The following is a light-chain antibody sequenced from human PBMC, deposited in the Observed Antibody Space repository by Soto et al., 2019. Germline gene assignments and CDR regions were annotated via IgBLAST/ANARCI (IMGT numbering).Light chain of an antibody. CDR2: WAS. CDR1: QSVLYSSNNKNY. CDR3: QQYNSYST. Sequence: DIVLTQSPDSLAVSLGERATINCKSSQSVLYSSNNKNYLAWYQQKPGQPPKXLIYWASTRESGVPDRFSGSGSGTDFTLTISSLQPDDFATYYCQQYNSYSTFGQGTKVDI. J-gene: IGKJ1*01. V-gene: IGKV4-1*01.